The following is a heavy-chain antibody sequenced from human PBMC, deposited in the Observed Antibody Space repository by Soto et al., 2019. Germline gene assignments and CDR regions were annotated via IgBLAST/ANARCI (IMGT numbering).Heavy chain of an antibody. Sequence: RRLSCVASGFAFSSYDMSWVRQAPGKGLEWVSAISGSGDSTFYADSVKGRFTISRDNPKNTLYLQMNSLRAEDTAVYYCANRDTSMVTRYYYGMDVWGQGTTVTVSS. D-gene: IGHD5-18*01. CDR3: ANRDTSMVTRYYYGMDV. J-gene: IGHJ6*02. CDR1: GFAFSSYD. CDR2: ISGSGDST. V-gene: IGHV3-23*01.